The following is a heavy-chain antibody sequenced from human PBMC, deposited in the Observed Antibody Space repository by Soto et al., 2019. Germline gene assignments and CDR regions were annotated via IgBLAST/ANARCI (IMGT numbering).Heavy chain of an antibody. J-gene: IGHJ3*02. CDR1: GYTFTSYA. D-gene: IGHD3-10*01. CDR3: ARVRYYGSGSLDAFDI. V-gene: IGHV1-3*05. Sequence: QVQLVQSGAEEKKPGASVKVSCKASGYTFTSYAMHWVRQAPGQRLEWMGWINAGNGNTKYSQKFQGRVTITRDTSASTAYMELSSLRSEDTAVYYCARVRYYGSGSLDAFDIWGQGTMVTVSS. CDR2: INAGNGNT.